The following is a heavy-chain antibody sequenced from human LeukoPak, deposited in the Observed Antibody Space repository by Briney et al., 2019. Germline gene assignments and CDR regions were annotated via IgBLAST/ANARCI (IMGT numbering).Heavy chain of an antibody. CDR2: INPNSGGT. D-gene: IGHD4-17*01. CDR3: ARDIPVPTSYYYYGMDV. V-gene: IGHV1-2*02. CDR1: GYTFTGYY. Sequence: ASVKVSCKASGYTFTGYYIHCVRQAPGQGLEWMGWINPNSGGTNYAQKFQGRVTMTRDTSISTAYMELSRLRSDDTAVYYCARDIPVPTSYYYYGMDVWGQGTTVTVSS. J-gene: IGHJ6*02.